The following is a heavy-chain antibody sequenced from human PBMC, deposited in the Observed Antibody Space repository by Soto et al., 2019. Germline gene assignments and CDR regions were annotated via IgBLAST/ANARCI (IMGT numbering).Heavy chain of an antibody. CDR2: ISSSGSTI. CDR1: GFTFSSYE. V-gene: IGHV3-48*03. CDR3: ARDPVPFGESLSWFDP. D-gene: IGHD3-10*01. J-gene: IGHJ5*02. Sequence: EVQLVESGGGLVQPGGSLRLSCAASGFTFSSYEMNWVRQAPGKGLEWVSYISSSGSTIYYADSVKGRFTISRDNAKNSLYLKMNSLRAEDTAVYYCARDPVPFGESLSWFDPWGQGTLVTVSS.